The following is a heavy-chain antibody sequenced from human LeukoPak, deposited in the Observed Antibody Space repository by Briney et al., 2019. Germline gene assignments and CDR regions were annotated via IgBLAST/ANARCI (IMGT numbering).Heavy chain of an antibody. Sequence: SETLSLTCAVYGGSFSGYYWSWIRQPPGKGLEWIGEINHSGSTNYNPSLKSRVTISVDTSKNQFSLKLSSVTAADTAVYYCARAKSDYGPYYYYYGMDAWGQGTTVTVSS. CDR1: GGSFSGYY. D-gene: IGHD4-17*01. CDR2: INHSGST. J-gene: IGHJ6*02. CDR3: ARAKSDYGPYYYYYGMDA. V-gene: IGHV4-34*01.